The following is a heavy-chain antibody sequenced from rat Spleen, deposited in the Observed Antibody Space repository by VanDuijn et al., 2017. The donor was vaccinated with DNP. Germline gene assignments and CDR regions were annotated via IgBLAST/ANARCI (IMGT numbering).Heavy chain of an antibody. D-gene: IGHD1-11*01. CDR3: AKGPNYGGYSDYFDY. CDR2: INKDSSTI. Sequence: EVKLVESGGGLVQPGSSLKLSCVASGFNFNDYWMGWVRQAPGKGLEWIGQINKDSSTISYSPSLKDKLTISRDSAQNTLYLQMNKLGSEDTAIYHCAKGPNYGGYSDYFDYWGQGVMVTVSS. CDR1: GFNFNDYW. V-gene: IGHV4-2*01. J-gene: IGHJ2*01.